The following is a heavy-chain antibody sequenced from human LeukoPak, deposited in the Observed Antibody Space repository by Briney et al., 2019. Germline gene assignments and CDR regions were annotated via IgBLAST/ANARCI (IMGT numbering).Heavy chain of an antibody. CDR3: AKNAGYYYDSSAVGQDY. J-gene: IGHJ4*02. V-gene: IGHV3-23*01. CDR1: RFTFSTYA. D-gene: IGHD3-22*01. CDR2: ISGSGGST. Sequence: GGSLRLSCAASRFTFSTYAMSLLRQAPGKVLELVSAISGSGGSTYSADSVKGRFTISRDNSKNTLYLQINNLRAEDTDVYYCAKNAGYYYDSSAVGQDYWGQGTLVTVSS.